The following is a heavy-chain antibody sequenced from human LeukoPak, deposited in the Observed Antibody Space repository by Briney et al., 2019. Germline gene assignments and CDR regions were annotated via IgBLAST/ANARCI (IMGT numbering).Heavy chain of an antibody. CDR1: GGSISSYY. D-gene: IGHD5-18*01. CDR3: ARGGYSYGLGLVDY. V-gene: IGHV4-59*01. CDR2: IYYSGST. Sequence: SETLSLTCTVSGGSISSYYWSWIRQPPGKGLEWIGYIYYSGSTNYNPSLKSRVTISVDTSKNQFSPKLSSVTAADTAVYYCARGGYSYGLGLVDYWGQGTLVTVSS. J-gene: IGHJ4*02.